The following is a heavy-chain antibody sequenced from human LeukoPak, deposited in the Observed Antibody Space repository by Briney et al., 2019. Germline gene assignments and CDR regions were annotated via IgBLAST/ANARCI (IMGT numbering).Heavy chain of an antibody. CDR2: LNANSGKT. J-gene: IGHJ5*02. CDR3: ARGGTSAAARRFDP. V-gene: IGHV1-8*01. CDR1: GYTFINYD. Sequence: ASVKVSCKTSGYTFINYDIKWVRQASGQGVERMGWLNANSGKTGYAQKFRGRVTITSSPSTSTVFMELGSLTSEDTAVYYCARGGTSAAARRFDPWGQGTLVTVSS. D-gene: IGHD6-13*01.